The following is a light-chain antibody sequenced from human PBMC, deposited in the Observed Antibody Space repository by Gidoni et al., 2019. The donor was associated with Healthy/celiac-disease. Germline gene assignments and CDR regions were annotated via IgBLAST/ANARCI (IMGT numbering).Light chain of an antibody. Sequence: QSALTQPASVSGSPGQSIPIYCTGTSSDVGSYNLVSWYQQHPGKAPKLMIYEGSKRPSGVSNRFSGSKSGNTASLTISGLQAEDEADYYCCSYAGSWVFGGGTKLTVL. J-gene: IGLJ3*02. CDR1: SSDVGSYNL. CDR3: CSYAGSWV. CDR2: EGS. V-gene: IGLV2-23*01.